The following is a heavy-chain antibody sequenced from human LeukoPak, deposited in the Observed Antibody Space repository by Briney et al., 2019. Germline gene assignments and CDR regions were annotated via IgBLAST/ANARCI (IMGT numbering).Heavy chain of an antibody. CDR1: GYTFTGYY. Sequence: ASVKVSCKASGYTFTGYYMHWVRQAPGQGLEWMGRINPNSGGTNYAQKFQGRVTMTRDTSISTAYMELSRLRSDDTAVYYCASDLSGSGSYYGYWGLGTLVSVSS. D-gene: IGHD3-10*01. CDR3: ASDLSGSGSYYGY. CDR2: INPNSGGT. V-gene: IGHV1-2*06. J-gene: IGHJ4*02.